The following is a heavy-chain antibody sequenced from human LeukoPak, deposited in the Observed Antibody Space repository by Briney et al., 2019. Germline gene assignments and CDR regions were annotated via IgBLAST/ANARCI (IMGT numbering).Heavy chain of an antibody. CDR1: GYTFTSYA. CDR3: ARGAYDFWSGYILSYYYYGMDV. V-gene: IGHV1-3*01. CDR2: INAGNGNT. D-gene: IGHD3-3*01. Sequence: ASVKVSCKASGYTFTSYAMHWVRQAPGQRLEWMGWINAGNGNTKYSQKFQGRVTITRDTSASTAYMELSSLRSDDTAVYYCARGAYDFWSGYILSYYYYGMDVWGQGTTVTVSS. J-gene: IGHJ6*02.